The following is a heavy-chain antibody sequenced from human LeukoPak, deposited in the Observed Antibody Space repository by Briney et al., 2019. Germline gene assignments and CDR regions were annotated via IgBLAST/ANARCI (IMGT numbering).Heavy chain of an antibody. CDR3: ARLSIAVAGFDAFDI. V-gene: IGHV3-30*03. J-gene: IGHJ3*02. CDR2: ISYDGSNK. Sequence: GGSLRLSCAASGFSFSSYWMTWVRQAPGKGLEWVAVISYDGSNKYYADSVKGRFTISRDNSKNPLYQQMNSLRAEDTAVYYCARLSIAVAGFDAFDIWGQGTMVTVSS. CDR1: GFSFSSYW. D-gene: IGHD6-19*01.